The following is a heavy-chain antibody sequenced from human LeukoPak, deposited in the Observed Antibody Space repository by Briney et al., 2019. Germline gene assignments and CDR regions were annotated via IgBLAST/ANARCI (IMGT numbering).Heavy chain of an antibody. V-gene: IGHV3-73*01. D-gene: IGHD1-26*01. CDR3: ARDTLELLLLYYFDY. CDR1: GFTFSGSA. CDR2: IRSKANSYAT. J-gene: IGHJ4*02. Sequence: GGSLRLSCAASGFTFSGSAMHWVRQASGKGLEWVGRIRSKANSYATAYAASVKGRFTISRDDSKNTAYLQMNSLRAEDTAVYYCARDTLELLLLYYFDYWGQGTLVTVSS.